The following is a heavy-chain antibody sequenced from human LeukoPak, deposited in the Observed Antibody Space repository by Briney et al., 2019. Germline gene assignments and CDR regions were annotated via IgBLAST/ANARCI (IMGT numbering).Heavy chain of an antibody. CDR3: AREPYGSGSYGDY. V-gene: IGHV1-18*01. CDR1: GYIFPSYG. CDR2: ISAYNGNT. J-gene: IGHJ4*02. Sequence: ASVKVSCKACGYIFPSYGIRWVRPARGRGLEWVGWISAYNGNTNYAQKLQGRVTMTTDTSKSTAYMELRSLRSDDTAVYYCAREPYGSGSYGDYWGQGTLVTVSS. D-gene: IGHD3-10*01.